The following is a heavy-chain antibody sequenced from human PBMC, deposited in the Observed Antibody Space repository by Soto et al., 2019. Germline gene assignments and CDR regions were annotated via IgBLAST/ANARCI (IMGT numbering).Heavy chain of an antibody. CDR1: GGTFSSYA. D-gene: IGHD4-17*01. J-gene: IGHJ5*02. Sequence: ASVKVSCKASGGTFSSYAISWVRQAPGQGLEWMGGIIPIFGTANYAQKFQGRVTITADESTSTAYMELSGLRSEDTAVYYCARVCNDYGDYDWFDPWGQGTLVTVSS. CDR2: IIPIFGTA. CDR3: ARVCNDYGDYDWFDP. V-gene: IGHV1-69*13.